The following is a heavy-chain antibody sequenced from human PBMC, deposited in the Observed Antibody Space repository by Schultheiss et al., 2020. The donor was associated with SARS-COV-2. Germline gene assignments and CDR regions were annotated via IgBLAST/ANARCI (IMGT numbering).Heavy chain of an antibody. J-gene: IGHJ4*02. CDR3: ARGGVVEVAATAY. D-gene: IGHD2-15*01. CDR1: GFTFSSYW. V-gene: IGHV3-74*01. Sequence: GGSLRLSCAASGFTFSSYWMHWVRQAPGKGLVWVSRISSDGSITRYADSVKGRFTISRDNAKNTLYLQMNSLRAEDTALYFCARGGVVEVAATAYWGQGTLVTVSS. CDR2: ISSDGSIT.